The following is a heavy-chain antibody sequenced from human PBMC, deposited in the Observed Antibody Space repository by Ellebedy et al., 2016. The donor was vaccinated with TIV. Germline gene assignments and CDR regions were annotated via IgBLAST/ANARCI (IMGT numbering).Heavy chain of an antibody. CDR2: ISYDGSNK. J-gene: IGHJ4*02. CDR1: GFTFDAYG. Sequence: GGSLRLXXAASGFTFDAYGMHWVRQAPGKGLEWVAAISYDGSNKYYADSMKGRLTVSRDNSKRTLYLQMNSLRAEDTADYYCAKDAGRESYYPFLSYYFDYWGRGTLVTVSS. CDR3: AKDAGRESYYPFLSYYFDY. D-gene: IGHD3-22*01. V-gene: IGHV3-30*18.